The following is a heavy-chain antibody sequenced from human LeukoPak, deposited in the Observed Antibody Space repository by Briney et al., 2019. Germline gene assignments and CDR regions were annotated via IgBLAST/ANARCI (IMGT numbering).Heavy chain of an antibody. D-gene: IGHD6-19*01. Sequence: ASVKVSCKVSGYTLTELSMHWVRQAPGKGLEWMGGFDPEDGETIYAQNFQGRVTMTRDTSTSAVYMEVSSLRSEDTAVYHCARGGSLAVAPHQYYFDYWGQGTLVTVSS. CDR1: GYTLTELS. V-gene: IGHV1-24*01. CDR2: FDPEDGET. CDR3: ARGGSLAVAPHQYYFDY. J-gene: IGHJ4*02.